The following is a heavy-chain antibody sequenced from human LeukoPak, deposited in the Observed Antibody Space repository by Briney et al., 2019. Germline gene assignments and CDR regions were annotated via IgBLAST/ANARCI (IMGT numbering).Heavy chain of an antibody. CDR2: IYYSGST. J-gene: IGHJ4*02. D-gene: IGHD5-18*01. CDR1: GGSISSYY. Sequence: SETLSLTCTVSGGSISSYYWSWIRQPPGKGLEWIGYIYYSGSTNYNPSLKSRVTISVDTSKNQFSLKLSSVTAADTAVYYCASVDTAMVPHYWGQGTLVTVSS. CDR3: ASVDTAMVPHY. V-gene: IGHV4-59*01.